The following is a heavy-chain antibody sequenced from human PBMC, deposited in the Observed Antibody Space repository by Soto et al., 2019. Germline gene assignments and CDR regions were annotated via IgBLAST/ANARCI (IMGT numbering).Heavy chain of an antibody. V-gene: IGHV4-31*03. Sequence: SETLSLTCTVSCDAIYIGGYYWTWIRQHPWRGLEWIGYIYHTGKTYYNPSLESRVTMSVDTSKNQFSLKLASVTAADTAVYYCAREGSSTANWIDPWGQGTLVTVSS. CDR1: CDAIYIGGYY. CDR3: AREGSSTANWIDP. J-gene: IGHJ5*02. D-gene: IGHD2-2*01. CDR2: IYHTGKT.